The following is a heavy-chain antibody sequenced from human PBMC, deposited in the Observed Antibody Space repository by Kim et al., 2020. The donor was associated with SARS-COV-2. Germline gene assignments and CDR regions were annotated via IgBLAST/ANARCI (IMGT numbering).Heavy chain of an antibody. D-gene: IGHD6-19*01. CDR2: IYPGDSDT. J-gene: IGHJ4*02. CDR3: ARHGALAVADTGEFDY. V-gene: IGHV5-51*01. CDR1: GYSFTSYW. Sequence: GESLKISCKGSGYSFTSYWIAWVRQMPGKGLEHMGIIYPGDSDTRYSPSFQGQVTISADKSISAAYLQWSSLKASDTAMYYCARHGALAVADTGEFDYWGQGTLVTVSS.